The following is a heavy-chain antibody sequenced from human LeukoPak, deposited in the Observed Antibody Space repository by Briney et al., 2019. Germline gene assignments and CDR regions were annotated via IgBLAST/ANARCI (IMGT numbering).Heavy chain of an antibody. CDR2: ISSSSSTI. Sequence: GGSLRLSCAASGFTFSSYGMNWVRQAPGKGLEWVSYISSSSSTIYYADSVKGRFTLSRDNAKNSLYLQMNSLRAEDTAVYYCAREEWSKGDYFDYWGQGTLVTVSS. CDR3: AREEWSKGDYFDY. D-gene: IGHD3-3*01. V-gene: IGHV3-48*01. CDR1: GFTFSSYG. J-gene: IGHJ4*02.